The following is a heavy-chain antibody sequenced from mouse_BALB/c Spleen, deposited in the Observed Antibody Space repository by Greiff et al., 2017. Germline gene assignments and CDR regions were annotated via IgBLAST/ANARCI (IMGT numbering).Heavy chain of an antibody. D-gene: IGHD4-1*01. J-gene: IGHJ4*01. V-gene: IGHV5-9-4*01. Sequence: EVMLVESGGGLVKPGGSLKLSCAASGFTFSSYAMSWVRQSPEKRLEWVAEISSGGSYTYYPDTVTGRFTISRDNAKNTLYLEMSSLRSEDTAMYYCARSWDDYAMDYWGQGTSVTVSS. CDR3: ARSWDDYAMDY. CDR1: GFTFSSYA. CDR2: ISSGGSYT.